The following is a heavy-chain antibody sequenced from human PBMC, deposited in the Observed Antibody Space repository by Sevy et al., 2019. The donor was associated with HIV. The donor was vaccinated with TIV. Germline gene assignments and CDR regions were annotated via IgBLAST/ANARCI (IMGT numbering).Heavy chain of an antibody. CDR1: GFTFSSYR. D-gene: IGHD2-15*01. V-gene: IGHV3-7*03. J-gene: IGHJ6*02. Sequence: GGSLRLSCAASGFTFSSYRMSWVRQAPGKGLEWVANIKQDGSEKYYVDSVKGRFTISRDNAKNSLYLQMNSLRAEDTAVYYCARDQGIRAPYGMDVWGQGTTVTVSS. CDR2: IKQDGSEK. CDR3: ARDQGIRAPYGMDV.